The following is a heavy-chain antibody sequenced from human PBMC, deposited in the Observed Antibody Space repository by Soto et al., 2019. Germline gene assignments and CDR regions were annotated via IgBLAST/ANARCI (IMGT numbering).Heavy chain of an antibody. CDR3: ARAVGDPLYYLDY. Sequence: QVQLQESGPGLVRPSETLSLTCTVSSDSISSYYWIWIRQSPGKGLEWIWYTDYSGNTNYNPSLKSRVTISGDTTKNQFSLRLSSVTAADTAVYYCARAVGDPLYYLDYWRQATLVTVSS. CDR2: TDYSGNT. CDR1: SDSISSYY. V-gene: IGHV4-59*08. D-gene: IGHD6-19*01. J-gene: IGHJ4*02.